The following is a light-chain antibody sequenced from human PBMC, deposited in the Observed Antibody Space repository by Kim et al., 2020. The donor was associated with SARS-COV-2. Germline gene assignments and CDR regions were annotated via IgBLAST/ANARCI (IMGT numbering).Light chain of an antibody. V-gene: IGKV1-5*03. CDR2: LAS. J-gene: IGKJ2*01. Sequence: SASVGDRVTITCRASETITTWLAWYQQKPGKAPNLLIYLASTLHSGVPSRFSGSGSGTEFTLTISSLQPDDFATYYCQEYTNFPYTFGQGTKLEI. CDR3: QEYTNFPYT. CDR1: ETITTW.